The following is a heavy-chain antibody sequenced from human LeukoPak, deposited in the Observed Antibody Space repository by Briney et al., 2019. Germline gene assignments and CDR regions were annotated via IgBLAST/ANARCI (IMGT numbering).Heavy chain of an antibody. CDR1: GYSISSGYY. CDR2: IYHSGST. D-gene: IGHD6-13*01. Sequence: SETLSLTCTVSGYSISSGYYWGWIRQPPGKGLEWIGSIYHSGSTYYNPSLKSRVTISVDTSKNQFSLKLSSVTAADTAVYYCARAKTRPARYSSSRVPRWYFDLWGRGTLVTVSS. V-gene: IGHV4-38-2*02. CDR3: ARAKTRPARYSSSRVPRWYFDL. J-gene: IGHJ2*01.